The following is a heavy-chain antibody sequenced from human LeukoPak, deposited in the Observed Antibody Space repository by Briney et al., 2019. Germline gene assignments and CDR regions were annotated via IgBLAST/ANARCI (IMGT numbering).Heavy chain of an antibody. V-gene: IGHV4-34*01. D-gene: IGHD3-22*01. CDR3: ARRDGYFFLFDY. J-gene: IGHJ4*02. Sequence: SETLSLTCAVSGVSFSGYYWSWVRQPPGKGLEWIGEINHSGSTNYNPSLKSRVTISVDTSKNQCSLKLSSVAPAGTAVYYCARRDGYFFLFDYWGQGTLVTVSS. CDR1: GVSFSGYY. CDR2: INHSGST.